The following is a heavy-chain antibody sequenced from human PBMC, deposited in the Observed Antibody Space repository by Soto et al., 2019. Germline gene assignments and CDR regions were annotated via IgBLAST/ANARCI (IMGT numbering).Heavy chain of an antibody. D-gene: IGHD2-2*01. CDR1: GFTFTSSA. V-gene: IGHV1-58*02. CDR3: ARGGYCSSTSCFDIYYYYGMDV. J-gene: IGHJ6*02. Sequence: SVKVSCKASGFTFTSSAMQWVRQARGQRLEWIGWIVVGSGNTNYAQRFQERVTITRDMSTSTAYMELSSLRSEDTAVYYCARGGYCSSTSCFDIYYYYGMDVWGQGTTVTV. CDR2: IVVGSGNT.